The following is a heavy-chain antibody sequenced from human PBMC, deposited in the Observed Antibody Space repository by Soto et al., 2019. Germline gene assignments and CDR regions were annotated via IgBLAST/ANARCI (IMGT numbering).Heavy chain of an antibody. D-gene: IGHD2-2*01. Sequence: PSETLSLTCAVYGGSFSGYYWSWIRQPPGKGLEWIGEINHSGSTNYNPSLKSRVTISVDTSKNQFSLKLGSVTAADTAVYYCARGRRDIVVVPAATGHYYYYYYMDVWGKGTTVTVSS. CDR3: ARGRRDIVVVPAATGHYYYYYYMDV. CDR2: INHSGST. CDR1: GGSFSGYY. J-gene: IGHJ6*03. V-gene: IGHV4-34*01.